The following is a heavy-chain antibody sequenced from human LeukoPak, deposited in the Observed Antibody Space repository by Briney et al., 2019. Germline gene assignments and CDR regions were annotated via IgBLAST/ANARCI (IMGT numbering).Heavy chain of an antibody. J-gene: IGHJ4*02. V-gene: IGHV3-7*03. Sequence: GGSLRLPCAVSGFTFSSHWMSWVRQTPGKGLEWVANINQDGSEKYYVDSVKGRFTISRDNAKNSLYLQVNSLRAEDTAVYYCVRDHPAAGLIFDYWGQGTLVTVSS. CDR3: VRDHPAAGLIFDY. D-gene: IGHD6-13*01. CDR1: GFTFSSHW. CDR2: INQDGSEK.